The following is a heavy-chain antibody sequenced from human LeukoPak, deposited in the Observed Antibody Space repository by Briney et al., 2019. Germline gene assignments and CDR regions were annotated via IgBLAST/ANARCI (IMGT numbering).Heavy chain of an antibody. V-gene: IGHV4-59*01. CDR1: GGSISSYY. CDR3: AREVTPVPFLDY. Sequence: SETLSLTCTVSGGSISSYYWSWVRQPPGKGLEWIGYIYYSGSTNYNPSLKSRVTISVDTSKNQFSLKLSSVTAADTAVYYCAREVTPVPFLDYWGQGTLVTVSS. J-gene: IGHJ4*02. D-gene: IGHD4-23*01. CDR2: IYYSGST.